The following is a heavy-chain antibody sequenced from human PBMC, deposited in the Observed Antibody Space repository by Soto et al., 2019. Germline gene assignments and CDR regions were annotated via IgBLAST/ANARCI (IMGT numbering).Heavy chain of an antibody. CDR2: FVPLLGTP. CDR1: GGTFSTFG. J-gene: IGHJ4*02. CDR3: AREFSSGWARY. D-gene: IGHD6-19*01. V-gene: IGHV1-69*01. Sequence: QVHLVQSGAEVKKPGSSWKFSCKASGGTFSTFGISGVRQALGHGLEWVGRFVPLLGTPTYAQRFQGRVTITADEATSTAYMELSSLRSEDTAVYYCAREFSSGWARYWGQGTLVAVSS.